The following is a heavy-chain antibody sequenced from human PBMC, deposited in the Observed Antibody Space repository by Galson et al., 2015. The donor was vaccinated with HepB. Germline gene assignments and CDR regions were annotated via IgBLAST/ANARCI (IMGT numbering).Heavy chain of an antibody. V-gene: IGHV3-33*01. Sequence: LRLSCAASGFTFSNYAMHWVRQAPGKGLEWMAVIRYDGRNEYYADSVKGRFTISRDNSKNTLHLQMNSLRVEDTATYYCARRHCSGGNCYSGIYGGFGNGMDVWGQGTSVTVSS. J-gene: IGHJ6*02. CDR1: GFTFSNYA. CDR3: ARRHCSGGNCYSGIYGGFGNGMDV. D-gene: IGHD2-15*01. CDR2: IRYDGRNE.